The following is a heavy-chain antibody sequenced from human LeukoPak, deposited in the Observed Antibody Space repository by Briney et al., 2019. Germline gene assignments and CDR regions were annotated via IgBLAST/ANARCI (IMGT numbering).Heavy chain of an antibody. D-gene: IGHD3-16*01. CDR2: IKQDGSEK. CDR1: GFTFSGYW. CDR3: ARVNPFGEVTVDY. J-gene: IGHJ4*02. V-gene: IGHV3-7*02. Sequence: GGSLRLSCAASGFTFSGYWISWVRQAPGKGLKWVANIKQDGSEKYYVDSVKGRFTISRDNAKTSLYLQMNTLRAEDTAVYHCARVNPFGEVTVDYWGQGSLVTVSS.